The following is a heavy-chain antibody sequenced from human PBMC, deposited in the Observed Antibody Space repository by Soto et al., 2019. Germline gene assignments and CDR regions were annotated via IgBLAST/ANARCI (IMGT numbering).Heavy chain of an antibody. CDR2: ISSSGSTI. CDR3: ARVAVRGVIRWFDP. CDR1: GFTFSDYY. V-gene: IGHV3-11*01. J-gene: IGHJ5*02. Sequence: GGSLRLSCAASGFTFSDYYMSWIRQAPGKGLEWVSYISSSGSTIYYADSVKGRFTISRDNAKNSLYLQMNSLRAEDTAVYYCARVAVRGVIRWFDPWGQGTLVTVSS. D-gene: IGHD3-10*01.